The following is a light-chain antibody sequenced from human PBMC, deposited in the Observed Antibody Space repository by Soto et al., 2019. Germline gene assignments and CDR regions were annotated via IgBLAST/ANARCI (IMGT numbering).Light chain of an antibody. CDR2: DVS. V-gene: IGLV2-14*03. Sequence: QSALTQPASLSGSPGQSITISCTGTSSDIGSYNYVSWYQQHPGKAPKLMIFDVSYRPSGISDRFSGSKSGNTASLTISGLQPEDEADYYCSSYGGSSTLFGGGTKLT. CDR3: SSYGGSSTL. J-gene: IGLJ3*02. CDR1: SSDIGSYNY.